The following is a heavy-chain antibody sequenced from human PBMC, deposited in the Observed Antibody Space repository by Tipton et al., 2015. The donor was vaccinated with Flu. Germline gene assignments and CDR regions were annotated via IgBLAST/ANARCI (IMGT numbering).Heavy chain of an antibody. CDR1: GYSISSGYY. J-gene: IGHJ5*02. Sequence: TLSLTCAVSGYSISSGYYWGWIRQPPGKGLEWIGSIYHSGSTYYNPSLKSRVTISVDTSKNQFSLKLSSVTAADTAVYYCARALVITTTMGGDWFDPWGQGTLVTVSS. D-gene: IGHD3-10*01. V-gene: IGHV4-38-2*01. CDR2: IYHSGST. CDR3: ARALVITTTMGGDWFDP.